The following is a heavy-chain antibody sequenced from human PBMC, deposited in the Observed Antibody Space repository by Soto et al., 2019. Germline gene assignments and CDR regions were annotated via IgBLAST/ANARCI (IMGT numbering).Heavy chain of an antibody. CDR1: GGTFSSYA. D-gene: IGHD2-8*01. Sequence: SVKVSFKASGGTFSSYAISWVRQAPGQGLEWMGGIIPIFGTANYAQKFQGRVTITADESTSTAYMELSSLRSEDTAVYYCASNYCTNGVCYHRYYYYGMDVWGQGTTVTVSS. CDR3: ASNYCTNGVCYHRYYYYGMDV. V-gene: IGHV1-69*13. J-gene: IGHJ6*02. CDR2: IIPIFGTA.